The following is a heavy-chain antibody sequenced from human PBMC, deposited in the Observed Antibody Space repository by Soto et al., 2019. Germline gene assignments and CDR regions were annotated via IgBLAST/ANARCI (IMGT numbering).Heavy chain of an antibody. Sequence: QVQLQESGPGLVKPSETLSLTCTVSGGSISSYYWSWIRQPPGKGLEWIGYIYYSGSTNYNPSLKSRVTXXVXTXXNQCSLKLSSVTAADTAVYYCARTYLTPARGYFDYWGQGTLVTVSS. CDR1: GGSISSYY. CDR2: IYYSGST. D-gene: IGHD2-15*01. CDR3: ARTYLTPARGYFDY. V-gene: IGHV4-59*01. J-gene: IGHJ4*02.